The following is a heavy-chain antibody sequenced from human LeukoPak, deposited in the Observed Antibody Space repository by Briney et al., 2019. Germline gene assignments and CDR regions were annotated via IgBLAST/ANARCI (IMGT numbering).Heavy chain of an antibody. CDR3: AKGRGSSWPYYMDV. CDR2: IWYDGSNK. V-gene: IGHV3-33*06. CDR1: GFTFSSYG. Sequence: GRSLRLSCAASGFTFSSYGMHWVRQAPGKGLEWVAVIWYDGSNKYYADSVKGRFTISRDNSKNTLYLQMNSLRAEDTAVYYCAKGRGSSWPYYMDVWGKGTTVTVSS. J-gene: IGHJ6*03. D-gene: IGHD6-13*01.